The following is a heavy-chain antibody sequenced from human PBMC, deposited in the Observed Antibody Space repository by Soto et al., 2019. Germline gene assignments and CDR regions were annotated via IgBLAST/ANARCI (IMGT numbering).Heavy chain of an antibody. Sequence: ASVKVSCKASGYTFTGYDMHWVRQAPGQGLEWMGWINPNSGGTNYAQKFQGWVTMTRDTSISTAYMELSSLRAEDMALYYCARRGYGSRWPNVYMDVWGKGTTVTVSS. CDR1: GYTFTGYD. CDR2: INPNSGGT. CDR3: ARRGYGSRWPNVYMDV. D-gene: IGHD6-13*01. J-gene: IGHJ6*03. V-gene: IGHV1-2*04.